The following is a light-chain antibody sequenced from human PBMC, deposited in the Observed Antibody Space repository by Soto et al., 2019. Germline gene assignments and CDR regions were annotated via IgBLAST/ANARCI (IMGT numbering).Light chain of an antibody. J-gene: IGKJ1*01. CDR2: ATS. CDR3: QQYGSSGT. CDR1: QIVRSSY. Sequence: EMSLSPATLSLYIGASATLSCRASQIVRSSYLAWYQKTPGQAPRLLIYATSSRATGIPDRFSGSGCGTDSTLTISRLEPEDFAVYYWQQYGSSGTFGQGT. V-gene: IGKV3-20*01.